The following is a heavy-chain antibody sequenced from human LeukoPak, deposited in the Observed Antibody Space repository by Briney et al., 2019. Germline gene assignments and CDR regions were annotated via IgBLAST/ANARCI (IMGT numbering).Heavy chain of an antibody. CDR1: GGSISSGGYS. CDR3: ARANGSGSYYKAKYYFDY. D-gene: IGHD3-10*01. Sequence: SETLSLTCAVSGGSISSGGYSWSWIRQPPGKGLEWIGYIYHSGSTYYNPSLKSRVTISVDRSKNQFSLKLSSVTAADTAVYYCARANGSGSYYKAKYYFDYWGQGTLVTVSS. J-gene: IGHJ4*02. V-gene: IGHV4-30-2*01. CDR2: IYHSGST.